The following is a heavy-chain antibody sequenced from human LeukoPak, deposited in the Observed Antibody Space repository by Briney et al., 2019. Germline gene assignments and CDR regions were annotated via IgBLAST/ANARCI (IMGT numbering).Heavy chain of an antibody. J-gene: IGHJ4*02. CDR3: ARESDRGWFGAHFDY. D-gene: IGHD3-10*01. CDR1: GYTFSTYA. Sequence: GASVKVSCKASGYTFSTYAISWVRQAPGQGLEWMGWISVYNGNTNSAQNLQDRLTMTADTSTTTAYMELRSLRSNDTAVYYCARESDRGWFGAHFDYWGQGTLVTVSS. CDR2: ISVYNGNT. V-gene: IGHV1-18*01.